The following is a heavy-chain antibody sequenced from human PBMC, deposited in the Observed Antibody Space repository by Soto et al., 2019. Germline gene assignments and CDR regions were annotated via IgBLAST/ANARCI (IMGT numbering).Heavy chain of an antibody. Sequence: EVQLVESGGGLIQPGESLRLSCAASGFTVSNNYMSWVRQAPGKGLGWVSVIYSAGTTYYADSVKGRFTISRDNSNNALDLQMTSLRAEDTAVYYCARAIGGYSYVANWGQGTLVTVSS. J-gene: IGHJ4*02. V-gene: IGHV3-53*01. D-gene: IGHD5-18*01. CDR3: ARAIGGYSYVAN. CDR2: IYSAGTT. CDR1: GFTVSNNY.